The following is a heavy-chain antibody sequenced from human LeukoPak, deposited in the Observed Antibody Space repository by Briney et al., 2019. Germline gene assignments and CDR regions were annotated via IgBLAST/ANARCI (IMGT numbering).Heavy chain of an antibody. V-gene: IGHV1-69*13. D-gene: IGHD6-13*01. J-gene: IGHJ6*02. Sequence: GASVKVSCKASGGTFSSSTIGWVRQAPGQGLEWMGGVIPISGAANYAQKFQGRVTITADESTSTAYMELSSLKSEDTAVYYCARSSRNLYGMDVWGQGTTVTVSS. CDR1: GGTFSSST. CDR3: ARSSRNLYGMDV. CDR2: VIPISGAA.